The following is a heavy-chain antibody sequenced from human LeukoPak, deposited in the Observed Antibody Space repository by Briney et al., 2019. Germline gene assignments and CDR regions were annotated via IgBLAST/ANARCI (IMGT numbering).Heavy chain of an antibody. J-gene: IGHJ3*02. CDR3: ARDWAMSDAFDI. V-gene: IGHV3-30*04. Sequence: GRSLRLSCAASEFTFSSYAMHWVRQAPGKGLEWVSLISYDGSNEYYTDSVKGRFTISRDNSKNTLYLQMNSLRAEDTAVYYCARDWAMSDAFDIWGQGTMVTVSS. CDR1: EFTFSSYA. D-gene: IGHD3-16*01. CDR2: ISYDGSNE.